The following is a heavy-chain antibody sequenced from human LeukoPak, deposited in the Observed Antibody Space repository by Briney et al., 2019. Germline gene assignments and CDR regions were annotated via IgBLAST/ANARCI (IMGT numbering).Heavy chain of an antibody. D-gene: IGHD1-26*01. CDR2: INPNSGGT. V-gene: IGHV1-2*02. J-gene: IGHJ4*02. Sequence: GASVKVSCKASGYTFTGYYMHWVRQAPGQGLEWMGWINPNSGGTNYAQKFQGRVTMTRDTSISTAYMELSRLRSDDTAVYYCARDRGGSYFAIDYWGQGTLVTVSS. CDR1: GYTFTGYY. CDR3: ARDRGGSYFAIDY.